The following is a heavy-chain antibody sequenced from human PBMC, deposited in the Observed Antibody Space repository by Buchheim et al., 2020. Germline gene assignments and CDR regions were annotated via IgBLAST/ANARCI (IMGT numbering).Heavy chain of an antibody. CDR3: AKDQLYYYDSSAQFDP. J-gene: IGHJ5*02. CDR1: GFTFSSYA. Sequence: EVQLLESGGGLVQPGGSLRLSCAASGFTFSSYAMSWVRQAPGKGLEWVSAISGSGGSTYYADSVKGRVTISRDKSKNKLYQQMNSLRAEDTAVYYCAKDQLYYYDSSAQFDPWGQGTL. V-gene: IGHV3-23*01. D-gene: IGHD3-22*01. CDR2: ISGSGGST.